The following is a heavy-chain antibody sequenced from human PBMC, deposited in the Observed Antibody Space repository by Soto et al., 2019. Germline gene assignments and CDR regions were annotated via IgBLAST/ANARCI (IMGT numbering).Heavy chain of an antibody. CDR3: ARSIVVVPAANRVRYGMDV. Sequence: SETLSLTCAVYGGSYSSYYWIWIRQPTGKGLEWIGEINHSGSTNYNPSLKSRVTISVDTSKNQFSLKLSSVTAADTAVYYCARSIVVVPAANRVRYGMDVWGQGTTVTVSS. CDR2: INHSGST. J-gene: IGHJ6*02. D-gene: IGHD2-2*01. V-gene: IGHV4-34*01. CDR1: GGSYSSYY.